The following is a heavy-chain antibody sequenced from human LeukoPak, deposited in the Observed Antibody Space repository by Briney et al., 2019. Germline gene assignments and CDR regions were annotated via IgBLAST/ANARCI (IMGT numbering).Heavy chain of an antibody. V-gene: IGHV4-34*01. J-gene: IGHJ4*02. D-gene: IGHD1-26*01. CDR1: GGSFSGYY. CDR3: ARAGEQTYYFDY. Sequence: SETLSLTCAVYGGSFSGYYWSWIRQPPGKGLEWIGEINHSGSTNYNPSLKSRVTISVDKSKNQFSLKLSSVTAADTAVYYCARAGEQTYYFDYWGQGTLVTVSS. CDR2: INHSGST.